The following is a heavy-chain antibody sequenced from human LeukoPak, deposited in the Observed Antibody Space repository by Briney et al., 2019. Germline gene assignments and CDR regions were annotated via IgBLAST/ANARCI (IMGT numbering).Heavy chain of an antibody. J-gene: IGHJ4*02. D-gene: IGHD3-3*01. V-gene: IGHV3-15*01. CDR3: TTRPPWSDGDY. Sequence: PGGSLRLSCAASGFTSSNAWMSWVRQAPGKGLEWVGRIKSKTDGGTTDYAAPVKGRFTISRDDSKNTLYLQMNSLKTEDTAVYYCTTRPPWSDGDYWGQGTLVTVSS. CDR2: IKSKTDGGTT. CDR1: GFTSSNAW.